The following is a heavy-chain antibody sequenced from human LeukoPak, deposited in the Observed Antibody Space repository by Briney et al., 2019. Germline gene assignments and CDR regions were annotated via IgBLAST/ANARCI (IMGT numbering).Heavy chain of an antibody. D-gene: IGHD1-26*01. CDR3: ARMSSGSDAFDI. CDR2: ISGSGGST. V-gene: IGHV3-23*01. J-gene: IGHJ3*02. CDR1: GFTFSSYG. Sequence: GGSPRLSCAASGFTFSSYGMSWVRQAPGKGLEWVSAISGSGGSTYYADSVKGRFTISRDNSKNTLYLQMNSLRAEDTAVYYCARMSSGSDAFDIWGQGTMVTVSS.